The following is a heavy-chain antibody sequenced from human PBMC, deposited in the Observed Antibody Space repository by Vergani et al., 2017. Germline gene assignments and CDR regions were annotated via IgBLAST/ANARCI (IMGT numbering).Heavy chain of an antibody. Sequence: EVQLVESGGGLVQPGGSLRLSCGASRFTFSTYWMSWVRQAPGKGLEWVANIKQEGSEKDYVDSGKGRFTVSRDNAKNSLYLQRNSLRAEDTAVYYCARKTFYYDNIKGWFGPWGQGTLVTVSS. D-gene: IGHD3-16*01. CDR1: RFTFSTYW. CDR2: IKQEGSEK. CDR3: ARKTFYYDNIKGWFGP. V-gene: IGHV3-7*01. J-gene: IGHJ5*02.